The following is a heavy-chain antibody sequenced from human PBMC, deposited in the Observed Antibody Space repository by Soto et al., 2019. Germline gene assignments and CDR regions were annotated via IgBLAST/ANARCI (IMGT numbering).Heavy chain of an antibody. Sequence: SETLSLTCAVYGGSFSGYYWSWIRQPPGKGLEWIGEINHSGSTNYNPSLKSRVTISVDTSKNQFSLKLNSMTAADTAVYYCARGLDYGDYKASLDYWGQGTLVTVSS. V-gene: IGHV4-34*01. CDR1: GGSFSGYY. D-gene: IGHD4-17*01. J-gene: IGHJ4*02. CDR2: INHSGST. CDR3: ARGLDYGDYKASLDY.